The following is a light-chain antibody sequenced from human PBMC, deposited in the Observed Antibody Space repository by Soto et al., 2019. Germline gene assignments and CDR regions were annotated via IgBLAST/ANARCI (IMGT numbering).Light chain of an antibody. J-gene: IGKJ2*01. CDR3: QQYNNRQT. Sequence: EIVMTQSPATLSVSPGDRATLSCRASQSVSSNLAWYQQKPGQAPRLVMYGASIRATGVPARFSGSGSGTEFTITISSLQSEDFAVYYCQQYNNRQTFGQGTKLEIK. CDR2: GAS. CDR1: QSVSSN. V-gene: IGKV3-15*01.